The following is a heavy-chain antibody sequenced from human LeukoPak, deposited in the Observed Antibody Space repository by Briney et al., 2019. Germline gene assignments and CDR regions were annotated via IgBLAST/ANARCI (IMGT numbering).Heavy chain of an antibody. CDR3: ARGSGMGYDFWSGYFESYYMDV. CDR2: INHSGST. D-gene: IGHD3-3*01. Sequence: PSETLSLTCAVYGASFSGYYWSWIRQPPGKGLEWIGEINHSGSTNYNPSLKSRVTISVDTSKNQFSLKLSSVTAADTAVYYCARGSGMGYDFWSGYFESYYMDVWGKGTTVTVSS. CDR1: GASFSGYY. V-gene: IGHV4-34*01. J-gene: IGHJ6*03.